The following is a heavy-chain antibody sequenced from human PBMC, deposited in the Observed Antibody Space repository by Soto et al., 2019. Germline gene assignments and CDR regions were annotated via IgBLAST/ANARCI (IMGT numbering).Heavy chain of an antibody. CDR1: GGPFSSYA. CDR2: IIPIFGTA. J-gene: IGHJ6*01. V-gene: IGHV1-69*06. D-gene: IGHD5-18*01. CDR3: ARDSGELWLLKRYYYYGMDV. Sequence: SVKVYFKTSGGPFSSYAISLVRQATGQGLEWMGGIIPIFGTANYAQKFQVRVTITADKSTSTAYMELSSLRSEDTAVYYCARDSGELWLLKRYYYYGMDVWGQGTTVTVSS.